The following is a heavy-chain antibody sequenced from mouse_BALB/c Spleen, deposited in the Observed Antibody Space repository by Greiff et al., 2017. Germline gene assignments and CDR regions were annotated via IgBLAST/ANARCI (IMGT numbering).Heavy chain of an antibody. CDR3: ARSPNYYGSSTWFAY. J-gene: IGHJ3*01. Sequence: VQLKQSAAELARPGASVKMSCKASGYTFTSYTMHWVKQRPGQGLEWIGYINPSSGYTEYNQKFKDKTTLTADKSSSTAYMQLSSLTSEDSAVYYCARSPNYYGSSTWFAYWGQGTLVTVSA. V-gene: IGHV1-4*02. CDR1: GYTFTSYT. D-gene: IGHD1-1*01. CDR2: INPSSGYT.